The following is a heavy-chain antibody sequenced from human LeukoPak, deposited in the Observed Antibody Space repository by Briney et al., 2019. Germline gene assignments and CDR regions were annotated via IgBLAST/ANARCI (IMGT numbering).Heavy chain of an antibody. Sequence: GGSLRLSCAASGFTFSSYAMSWVRQAPGKGLEWVSGISVSGVSTYYADSVKGRFTISRGNSKNTLYLQMNSLRAEDTALYYCARDPYGDYVFDYWGQGTLVTVSS. V-gene: IGHV3-23*01. CDR2: ISVSGVST. CDR3: ARDPYGDYVFDY. CDR1: GFTFSSYA. D-gene: IGHD4-17*01. J-gene: IGHJ4*02.